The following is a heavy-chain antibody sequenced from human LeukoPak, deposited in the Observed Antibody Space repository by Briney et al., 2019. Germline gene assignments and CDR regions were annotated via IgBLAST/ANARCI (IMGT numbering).Heavy chain of an antibody. CDR1: GYSFTNYA. CDR2: INTNTGNP. D-gene: IGHD2-15*01. Sequence: ASVKVSCKASGYSFTNYAMNWVRQAPGQGLEWMGWINTNTGNPTYAQGFTGRFVFSLDTSVSTAYLQISSLKAEDTAAYYCARLRGPNCSGGSCYDYWGQGTLVTVSS. CDR3: ARLRGPNCSGGSCYDY. V-gene: IGHV7-4-1*02. J-gene: IGHJ4*02.